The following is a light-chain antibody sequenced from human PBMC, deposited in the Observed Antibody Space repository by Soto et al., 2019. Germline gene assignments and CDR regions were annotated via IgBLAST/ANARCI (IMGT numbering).Light chain of an antibody. V-gene: IGLV2-14*03. CDR2: EVS. J-gene: IGLJ1*01. Sequence: QSVLNQPASVSGSPGQSITISCTGTSSIVGAYDYVSWYQQHPDKAPKLMIYEVSNRPSGVSNRFSGSKSVNTATLTISGLQAEDEADYYCSSYTSSSTRVFGTGTKVTVL. CDR3: SSYTSSSTRV. CDR1: SSIVGAYDY.